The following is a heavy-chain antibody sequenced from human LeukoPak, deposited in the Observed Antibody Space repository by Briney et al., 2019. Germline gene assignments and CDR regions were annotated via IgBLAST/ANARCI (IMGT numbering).Heavy chain of an antibody. D-gene: IGHD5-12*01. CDR2: ISSSGSTI. CDR1: GFTFSSYW. V-gene: IGHV3-48*01. CDR3: AKGGGYEAQYYYYYLDV. J-gene: IGHJ6*03. Sequence: GGSLRLSCAASGFTFSSYWMHWVRQAPGKGLVWVSYISSSGSTIYYADSVKGRFTISRDNSKNTLYLQMKSLRAEDTAVYYCAKGGGYEAQYYYYYLDVWGKGTTVTISS.